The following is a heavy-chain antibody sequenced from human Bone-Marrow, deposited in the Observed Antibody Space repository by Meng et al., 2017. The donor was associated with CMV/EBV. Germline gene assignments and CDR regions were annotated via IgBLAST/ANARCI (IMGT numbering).Heavy chain of an antibody. J-gene: IGHJ4*02. CDR1: GYSISSGYY. CDR2: IYHSGST. D-gene: IGHD5-12*01. Sequence: SETLSLTCTVSGYSISSGYYWGWIRQPPGKGLEWIGSIYHSGSTYYNPSLKSRVTISVHTSKNQFSLKLSSVTAADTAVYYCARDWGGYSGYDRLVFDYWGQGTLVTVSS. V-gene: IGHV4-38-2*02. CDR3: ARDWGGYSGYDRLVFDY.